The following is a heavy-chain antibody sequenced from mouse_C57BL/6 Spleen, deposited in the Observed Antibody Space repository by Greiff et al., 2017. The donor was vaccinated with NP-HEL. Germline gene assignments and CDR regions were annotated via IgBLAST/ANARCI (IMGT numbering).Heavy chain of an antibody. D-gene: IGHD2-5*01. Sequence: QVQLKQSGAELAKPGASVKLSCKASGYTFTSYWMHWVKQRPGQGLEWIGYINPSSGYTKYNQKFKDKATLTADKSSSTAYMQLSSLTYEDSAVYYCARLAYSNYEEFDYWGQGTTLTVSS. J-gene: IGHJ2*01. CDR1: GYTFTSYW. CDR2: INPSSGYT. CDR3: ARLAYSNYEEFDY. V-gene: IGHV1-7*01.